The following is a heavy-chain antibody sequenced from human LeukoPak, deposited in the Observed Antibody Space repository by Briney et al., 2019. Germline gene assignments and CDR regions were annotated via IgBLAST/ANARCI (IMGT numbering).Heavy chain of an antibody. D-gene: IGHD2-2*01. CDR2: ISRNGGST. V-gene: IGHV3-64*01. CDR1: GFTFSSYA. J-gene: IGHJ6*02. CDR3: ARGYCSSTSCYFGYYYYYYGMDV. Sequence: GGSLRLSCAASGFTFSSYAMHWVRQAPGKGLEYVSAISRNGGSTYYANSVKGRFTISRDNSKNTLYLQMGSLRAEDMAVYYCARGYCSSTSCYFGYYYYYYGMDVWGQGTTVTVSS.